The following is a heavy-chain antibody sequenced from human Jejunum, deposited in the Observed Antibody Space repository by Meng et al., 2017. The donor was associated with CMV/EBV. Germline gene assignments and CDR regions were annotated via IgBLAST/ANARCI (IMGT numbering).Heavy chain of an antibody. V-gene: IGHV3-7*01. J-gene: IGHJ4*02. CDR3: ATRGQAPAN. CDR1: GFPFKSDS. Sequence: PLGVSGFPFKSDSMTWGRQAPGKGLEWVANINEDGSAKHYVGSVRGRFTISRDNARNSLYLQMNSLTVDDTAVYFCATRGQAPANWGQGTLVTVSS. CDR2: INEDGSAK.